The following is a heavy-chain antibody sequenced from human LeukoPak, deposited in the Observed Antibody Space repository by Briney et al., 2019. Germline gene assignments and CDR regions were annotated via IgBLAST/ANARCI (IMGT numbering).Heavy chain of an antibody. J-gene: IGHJ4*02. CDR3: ARGRGDSSSWYFDY. D-gene: IGHD6-13*01. CDR2: INSDGSST. V-gene: IGHV3-74*01. Sequence: PGGSLRLSCAASGFTFSSYWRHWVRQAPGKGLVWVSRINSDGSSTSYADSVKGRFTISRDNAKNTLYLQMNSLRAEDTAVYYCARGRGDSSSWYFDYWGQGTLVTVSS. CDR1: GFTFSSYW.